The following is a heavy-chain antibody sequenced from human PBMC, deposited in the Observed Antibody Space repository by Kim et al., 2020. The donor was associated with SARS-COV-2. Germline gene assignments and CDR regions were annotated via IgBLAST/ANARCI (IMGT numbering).Heavy chain of an antibody. CDR2: ISYDGSNK. CDR3: ARDGIPYGDYGVRYGMDV. J-gene: IGHJ6*02. CDR1: GFTFSSYA. Sequence: GGSLRLSCAASGFTFSSYAMHWVRQAPGKGLEWVAVISYDGSNKYYADSVKGRFTISRDNSKNTLYLQMNSLRAEDTAVYYCARDGIPYGDYGVRYGMDVWGQGTTVTVSS. D-gene: IGHD4-17*01. V-gene: IGHV3-30*04.